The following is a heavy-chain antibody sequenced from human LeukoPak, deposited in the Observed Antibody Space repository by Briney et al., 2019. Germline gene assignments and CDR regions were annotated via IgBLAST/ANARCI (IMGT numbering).Heavy chain of an antibody. D-gene: IGHD2-15*01. Sequence: SETLSLTCTVSGGSISSYYWSWIRQPPGKGLEWIGYIYYSGSTNYNPSLKSRVTISVDTSKNQFSLKLSSVTAAVTAVYYCARDCSGGSCYSRSRAFDIWGQGTMVTVSS. CDR2: IYYSGST. CDR1: GGSISSYY. J-gene: IGHJ3*02. V-gene: IGHV4-59*01. CDR3: ARDCSGGSCYSRSRAFDI.